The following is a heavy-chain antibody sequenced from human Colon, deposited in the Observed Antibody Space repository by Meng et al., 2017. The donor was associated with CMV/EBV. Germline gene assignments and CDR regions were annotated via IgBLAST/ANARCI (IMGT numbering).Heavy chain of an antibody. J-gene: IGHJ5*02. Sequence: ASVKVSCKTSGYTFIDYYIHWVRQAPGQGLEWMGIINPSGGSTSYAQKFQGRVTMTRDTSTSTVYMELSRLRSEDTAVYYCARDFAVPAARRIGGRGFDPWGQGTLVTVSS. CDR3: ARDFAVPAARRIGGRGFDP. V-gene: IGHV1-46*01. D-gene: IGHD2-2*01. CDR1: GYTFIDYY. CDR2: INPSGGST.